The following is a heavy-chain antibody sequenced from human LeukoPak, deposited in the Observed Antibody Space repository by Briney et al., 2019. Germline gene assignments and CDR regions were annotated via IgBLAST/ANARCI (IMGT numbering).Heavy chain of an antibody. CDR3: ARGWSTSSPYYYYYMDV. CDR2: INSDGSTT. CDR1: GFTFSSCW. Sequence: PGGSLRLSCAASGFTFSSCWMDWVRHAPGKGLVWVSRINSDGSTTSYADSVKGRFTISRDNAKNTLYLQMNSLRAEDTAVYYCARGWSTSSPYYYYYMDVWGKGTTVTVSS. V-gene: IGHV3-74*01. J-gene: IGHJ6*03. D-gene: IGHD6-6*01.